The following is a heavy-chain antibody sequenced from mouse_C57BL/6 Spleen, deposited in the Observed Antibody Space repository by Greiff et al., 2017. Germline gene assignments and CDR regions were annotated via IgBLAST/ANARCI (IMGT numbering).Heavy chain of an antibody. CDR2: IWSGGST. Sequence: VMLVESGPGLVQPSQSLSITCTVSGFSLTSYGVHWVRQSPGKGLEWLGVIWSGGSTDYNAAFISRLSISKDNSKSQVFFKMNSLQADDTAIYYCAREVAPNWYFDVWGTGTTVTVSS. CDR1: GFSLTSYG. D-gene: IGHD1-1*01. CDR3: AREVAPNWYFDV. V-gene: IGHV2-2*01. J-gene: IGHJ1*03.